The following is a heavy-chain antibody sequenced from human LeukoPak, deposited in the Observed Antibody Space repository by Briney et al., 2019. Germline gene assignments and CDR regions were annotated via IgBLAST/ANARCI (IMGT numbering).Heavy chain of an antibody. CDR2: IWYDGSNK. V-gene: IGHV3-33*01. Sequence: PGGSLRLSCAASGFTFSSYGMHWVRQAPGKGLEWVAVIWYDGSNKYYADSVKGRFTISRDNSKNTLYLQMNSLRAEDTAVYYCARDGYCSSTSCTSAYYYYYMDVWGKGTTVTVSS. CDR3: ARDGYCSSTSCTSAYYYYYMDV. CDR1: GFTFSSYG. D-gene: IGHD2-2*03. J-gene: IGHJ6*03.